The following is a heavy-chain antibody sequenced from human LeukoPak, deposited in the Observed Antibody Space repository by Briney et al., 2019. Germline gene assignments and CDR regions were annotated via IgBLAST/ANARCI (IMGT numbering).Heavy chain of an antibody. Sequence: PGGSLRLSCAASGFTFSSYSMNWVRQAPGKGLEWVSCISSSSSYIYYADSVKGRFTISRENAKNSLCLQMNSLRAEDTAVYYCARSYSDSSGYYYHFDYWGQGTLVTVSS. CDR1: GFTFSSYS. CDR2: ISSSSSYI. V-gene: IGHV3-21*01. CDR3: ARSYSDSSGYYYHFDY. D-gene: IGHD3-22*01. J-gene: IGHJ4*02.